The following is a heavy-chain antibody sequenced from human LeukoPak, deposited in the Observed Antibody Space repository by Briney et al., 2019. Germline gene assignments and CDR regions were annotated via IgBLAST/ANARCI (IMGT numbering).Heavy chain of an antibody. CDR3: ARGTGFYDSSGHYYWGYFDS. D-gene: IGHD3-22*01. CDR1: GGSISSHY. J-gene: IGHJ4*02. CDR2: IYYSGTT. V-gene: IGHV4-59*11. Sequence: PWETLSLTCTVSGGSISSHYWSWFRQTPGERPEWIAFIYYSGTTNYNPSLKGRVTISIDSSKNQFSLKLSSVTAADTAIYYCARGTGFYDSSGHYYWGYFDSWGQGTLAPVSS.